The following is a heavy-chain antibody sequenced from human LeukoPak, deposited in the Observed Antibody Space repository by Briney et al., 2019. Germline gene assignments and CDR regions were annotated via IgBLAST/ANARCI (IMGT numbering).Heavy chain of an antibody. Sequence: GASVKVSCKASGYTFTSYDLNWVRQATGQGLEWMGWMNPNSGNTGYAPKFQGRVTMTRNTSISTAYMELSSLRSEDTAAYYCARKGPANYYYYYMDVRGKGTSVTVSS. V-gene: IGHV1-8*01. D-gene: IGHD2-2*01. CDR3: ARKGPANYYYYYMDV. CDR1: GYTFTSYD. J-gene: IGHJ6*03. CDR2: MNPNSGNT.